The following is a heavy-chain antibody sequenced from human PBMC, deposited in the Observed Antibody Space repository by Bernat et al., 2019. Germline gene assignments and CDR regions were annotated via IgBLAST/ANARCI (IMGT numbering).Heavy chain of an antibody. CDR2: IYHSGST. J-gene: IGHJ5*02. V-gene: IGHV4-38-2*01. D-gene: IGHD3-3*01. CDR1: GYSISSGYY. CDR3: ARGRNVLRVLEWFDPLRKNNWFDP. Sequence: QVQLQESGPGLVKPSETLSLTCAVSGYSISSGYYWGWIRQPPGKGLEWIGSIYHSGSTYYNPSLKSRVTISVDTSKNQFSLKRSSVTAADTAVYYCARGRNVLRVLEWFDPLRKNNWFDPWGQGTLVTVSS.